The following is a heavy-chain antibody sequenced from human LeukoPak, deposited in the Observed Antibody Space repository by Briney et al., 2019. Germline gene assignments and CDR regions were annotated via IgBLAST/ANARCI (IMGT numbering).Heavy chain of an antibody. J-gene: IGHJ5*02. CDR2: INHSGST. V-gene: IGHV4-34*01. CDR1: GGSFSGYY. CDR3: ARDQYYYDSSGKGRFDP. D-gene: IGHD3-22*01. Sequence: PSETLSLTCAVYGGSFSGYYWSWIRQPPGKGLEWIGEINHSGSTNSNPSLKSRVTVSVDTSKNQFSLKLSSVTAADTAVYYCARDQYYYDSSGKGRFDPWGQGTLVTVSS.